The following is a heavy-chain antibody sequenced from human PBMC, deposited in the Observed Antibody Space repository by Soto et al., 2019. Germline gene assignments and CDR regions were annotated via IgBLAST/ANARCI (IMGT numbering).Heavy chain of an antibody. CDR3: AHLLTYYYGSRVYYYGMDV. J-gene: IGHJ6*02. V-gene: IGHV2-5*01. D-gene: IGHD3-10*01. CDR1: GFSLSTSGVG. CDR2: IYWNDDK. Sequence: PTLVNPTQTLTLTCTFSGFSLSTSGVGVGWVRQPPGKALEWLALIYWNDDKRYSPSLKSRLTITKDTSKNQVVLTMTNMDPVDTATYYCAHLLTYYYGSRVYYYGMDVWGQGTTVTVSS.